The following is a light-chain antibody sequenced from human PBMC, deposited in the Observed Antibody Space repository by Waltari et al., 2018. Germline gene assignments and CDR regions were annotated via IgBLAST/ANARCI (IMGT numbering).Light chain of an antibody. J-gene: IGLJ2*01. CDR2: QDT. CDR3: QAWDNSVVV. CDR1: KLGDKY. V-gene: IGLV3-1*01. Sequence: SYELTQPPSVSVSPGQTARITCSGHKLGDKYASWYQQKPGQSPVLVIYQDTMRTSGIPGRFSGSNSENIATLTISGTQALDEADYYCQAWDNSVVVFGGGTKLTVL.